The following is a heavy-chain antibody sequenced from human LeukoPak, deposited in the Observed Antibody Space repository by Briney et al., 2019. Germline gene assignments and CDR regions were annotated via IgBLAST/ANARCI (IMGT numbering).Heavy chain of an antibody. V-gene: IGHV3-48*01. D-gene: IGHD4-17*01. CDR2: ISSSSSTI. Sequence: GGSLRLSCAASGFTFSSYSMNWVRQAPGKGLEWVSYISSSSSTIYYADSVKGRFTISRDNAKNSLYLQMNSLRAEDTAVYYCAPFYGDNAIDYWGQGTLVTVSS. CDR3: APFYGDNAIDY. CDR1: GFTFSSYS. J-gene: IGHJ4*02.